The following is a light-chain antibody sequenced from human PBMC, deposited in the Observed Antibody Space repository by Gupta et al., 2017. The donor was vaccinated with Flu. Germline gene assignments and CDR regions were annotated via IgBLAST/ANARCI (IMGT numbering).Light chain of an antibody. V-gene: IGLV3-25*02. J-gene: IGLJ2*01. CDR3: HSSAISNSYFV. CDR2: NDT. Sequence: SYELPQPPSLSVSPGQTARITCSGDALPKQYAYWYQQRPGQAPVWWIYNDTGRPSGIPERFSCSTSGTTVTFTLTGVQAEEEAEDYCHSSAISNSYFVFGGGTKVTVL. CDR1: ALPKQY.